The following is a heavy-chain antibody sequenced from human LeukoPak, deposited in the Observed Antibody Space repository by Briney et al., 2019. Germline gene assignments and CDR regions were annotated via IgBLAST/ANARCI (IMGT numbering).Heavy chain of an antibody. CDR2: IYYSGST. Sequence: SETLSLNCTVSGGSISSYYWSWIRQPPGKGLERIGYIYYSGSTNYNPSLKSRVTISVDTSKNQFSLKLSSVTAADTAVYYCARGIYGDYYWGQGTLVTVSS. J-gene: IGHJ4*02. CDR3: ARGIYGDYY. V-gene: IGHV4-59*01. D-gene: IGHD4-17*01. CDR1: GGSISSYY.